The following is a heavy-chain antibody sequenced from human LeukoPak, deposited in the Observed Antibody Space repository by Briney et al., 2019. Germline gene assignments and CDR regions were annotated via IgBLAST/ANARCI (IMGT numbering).Heavy chain of an antibody. V-gene: IGHV3-21*01. CDR1: GFTFSSYS. J-gene: IGHJ4*02. Sequence: PGGSLRLSCAASGFTFSSYSMNWVRQAPGKGLEWVSSISSSSSYIYYADSVKGRFTISRDNAKNSLYLQMNSLRAEDTAAYYCARDPRRSTSCYFDYWGQGTLVTVSS. CDR2: ISSSSSYI. D-gene: IGHD2-2*01. CDR3: ARDPRRSTSCYFDY.